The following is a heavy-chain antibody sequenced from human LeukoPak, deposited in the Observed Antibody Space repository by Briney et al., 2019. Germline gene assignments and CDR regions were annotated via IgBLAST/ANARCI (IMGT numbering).Heavy chain of an antibody. D-gene: IGHD4-11*01. CDR2: IDHTGST. CDR1: VDSITIYY. J-gene: IGHJ6*03. CDR3: ARVSPPYSNYYYYYMDV. Sequence: PSETLSLTCTVSVDSITIYYWTWIRQPPGKGLEWIGYIDHTGSTNYNPSLNSRVTISRDTSKNHFSLELSSVTAADTAVYYCARVSPPYSNYYYYYMDVWGKGTTVTVSS. V-gene: IGHV4-59*01.